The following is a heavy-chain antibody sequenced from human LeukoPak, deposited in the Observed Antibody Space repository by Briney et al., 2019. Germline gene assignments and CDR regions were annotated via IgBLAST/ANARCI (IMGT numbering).Heavy chain of an antibody. D-gene: IGHD6-13*01. Sequence: PSETLSLTCTVSGGSISSSSYHWGWIRQPPGKGLEWIGSIYYTGSTYYNPSLKSRVAISLDMSKNQFSLKLSSVTAADTAVYYCARRDSSSAPGRMDVWGQGTTVTVSS. CDR1: GGSISSSSYH. CDR2: IYYTGST. V-gene: IGHV4-39*07. J-gene: IGHJ6*02. CDR3: ARRDSSSAPGRMDV.